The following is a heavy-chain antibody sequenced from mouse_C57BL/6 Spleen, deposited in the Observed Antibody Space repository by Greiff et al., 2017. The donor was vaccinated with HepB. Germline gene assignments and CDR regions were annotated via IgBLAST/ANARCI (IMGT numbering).Heavy chain of an antibody. CDR2: IYPGSGST. Sequence: VQLQQPGAELVKPGASVKMSCKASGYTFTSYWITWVKQRPGQGLEWIGDIYPGSGSTNYNEKFKSKATLTVDTSSSTAYMQLSSLTSEDSAVYYCAREGVTVGAMDYWGQGTSVTVSS. V-gene: IGHV1-55*01. CDR3: AREGVTVGAMDY. D-gene: IGHD1-1*01. J-gene: IGHJ4*01. CDR1: GYTFTSYW.